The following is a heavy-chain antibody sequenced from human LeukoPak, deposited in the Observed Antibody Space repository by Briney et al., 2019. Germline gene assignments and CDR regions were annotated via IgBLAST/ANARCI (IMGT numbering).Heavy chain of an antibody. CDR3: ATDRRFLESGPYYYMDV. CDR2: FDPEDGET. CDR1: GYTRTELS. J-gene: IGHJ6*03. V-gene: IGHV1-24*01. Sequence: ASVKVSCKVSGYTRTELSMHWVRQAPGKGLEWMGGFDPEDGETIYAQKFQGRVTMTEDTSTDTAYMELSSLRSEDTAVYYCATDRRFLESGPYYYMDVWGKGTTVTVSS. D-gene: IGHD3-3*01.